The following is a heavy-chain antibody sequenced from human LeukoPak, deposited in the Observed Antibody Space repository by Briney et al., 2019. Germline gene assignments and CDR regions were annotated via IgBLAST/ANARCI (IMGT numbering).Heavy chain of an antibody. D-gene: IGHD2-2*01. Sequence: SVKVSCKASGGTFSSYAISWVRQAPGQGLEWMGGIIPIFGTANYAQKFQGRVTITADESTSTAYMELSSLRSEDTAVYYCAKSDGCSSTSCYPPHWFDPWGQGTLVTVSS. CDR2: IIPIFGTA. CDR3: AKSDGCSSTSCYPPHWFDP. J-gene: IGHJ5*02. CDR1: GGTFSSYA. V-gene: IGHV1-69*01.